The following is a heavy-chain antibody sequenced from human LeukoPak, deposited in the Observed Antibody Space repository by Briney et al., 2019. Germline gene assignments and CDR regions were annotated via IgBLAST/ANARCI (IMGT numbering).Heavy chain of an antibody. J-gene: IGHJ6*02. CDR2: ITGSGGNT. D-gene: IGHD6-13*01. CDR3: AKAASSSWPSYYYGMDV. V-gene: IGHV3-23*01. CDR1: GLIFSSYS. Sequence: GGSLRLSCAASGLIFSSYSMSWVRQAPGKGLEWVSVITGSGGNTYYADSVKGRFTISKDNSKNTVYLQMSSLRVDDTAVYYCAKAASSSWPSYYYGMDVWGQGTTVTVSS.